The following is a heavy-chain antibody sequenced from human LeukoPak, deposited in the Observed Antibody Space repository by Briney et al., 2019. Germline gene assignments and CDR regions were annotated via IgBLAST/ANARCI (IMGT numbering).Heavy chain of an antibody. Sequence: PSETLSLTCTVSGGPISGSYWSWIRQSPGKGLEWIGYISYTGSTNYNPSLKSRVTISVGASKNQFSLKLSSVTAADTAVYYCARVHYSGSGLSSYFDYWGQGTLVTVSS. D-gene: IGHD3-10*01. CDR3: ARVHYSGSGLSSYFDY. CDR2: ISYTGST. V-gene: IGHV4-59*01. CDR1: GGPISGSY. J-gene: IGHJ4*02.